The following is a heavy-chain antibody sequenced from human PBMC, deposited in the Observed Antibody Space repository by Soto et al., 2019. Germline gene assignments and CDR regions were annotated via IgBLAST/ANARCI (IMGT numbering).Heavy chain of an antibody. J-gene: IGHJ6*02. Sequence: GASVKVSCKASGYTFTSYGISWVRQAPGQGLEWMGWTSAYNGNTNYAQKLQGRVTMTTDTSTSTAYMELRSLRSDDTAVYYCARDRLGYGGNLPPYYYGMDVWGQGTTVTVSS. CDR1: GYTFTSYG. CDR2: TSAYNGNT. D-gene: IGHD4-17*01. CDR3: ARDRLGYGGNLPPYYYGMDV. V-gene: IGHV1-18*01.